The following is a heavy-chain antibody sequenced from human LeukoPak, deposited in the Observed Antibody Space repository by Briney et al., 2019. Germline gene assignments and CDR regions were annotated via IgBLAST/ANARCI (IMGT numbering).Heavy chain of an antibody. Sequence: GGSLRLSCAASGFTFSNCIMHWVRQAPGKGLEWVAFISYDGANKDYADSVKGRFTISRDNSRNTLYLQMNSLRAEDTAVYYCARLYSSSWYLSGDFDYWGQGTLVTVSS. CDR3: ARLYSSSWYLSGDFDY. V-gene: IGHV3-30*04. J-gene: IGHJ4*02. D-gene: IGHD6-13*01. CDR2: ISYDGANK. CDR1: GFTFSNCI.